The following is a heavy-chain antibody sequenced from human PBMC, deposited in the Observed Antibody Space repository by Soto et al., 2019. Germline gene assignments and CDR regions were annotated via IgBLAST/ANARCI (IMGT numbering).Heavy chain of an antibody. CDR2: ISYDGSNK. CDR1: GFTFSSYG. CDR3: AKGRSWQLGYYYYGMDV. Sequence: PVGSLRLSCAASGFTFSSYGMHWVRQAPGKGLEWVAVISYDGSNKYYADSVKGRFTISRDNSKNTLYLQMNSLRAEDTAVYYCAKGRSWQLGYYYYGMDVWGQGTTVTVSS. D-gene: IGHD6-6*01. J-gene: IGHJ6*02. V-gene: IGHV3-30*18.